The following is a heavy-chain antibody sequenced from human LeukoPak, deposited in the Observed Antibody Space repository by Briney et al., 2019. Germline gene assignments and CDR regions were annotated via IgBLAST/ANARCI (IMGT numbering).Heavy chain of an antibody. D-gene: IGHD4-17*01. CDR1: GGSISSSSYY. CDR2: IYYSGST. J-gene: IGHJ4*02. V-gene: IGHV4-39*01. CDR3: ARRDHGDYSNY. Sequence: SETLSLTCTVSGGSISSSSYYWGWIRQPPGKGLEWIGSIYYSGSTYYNPSLKSRVHISVDTSKNQFSLKLSSVTAADTAVYYCARRDHGDYSNYWGQGTLVTVSS.